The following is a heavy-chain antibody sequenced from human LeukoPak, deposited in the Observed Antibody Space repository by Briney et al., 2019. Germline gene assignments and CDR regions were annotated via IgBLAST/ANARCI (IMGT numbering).Heavy chain of an antibody. Sequence: ASVKVSCKVSGYTLTELSIHWVRQAPGKGLEWMGGFDPEDGETIYAQKFQGRVSLTRDTSISTAYMELSRLTSDDTAVYYCARDHNWGPDYWGQGTLVSVSS. D-gene: IGHD7-27*01. J-gene: IGHJ4*02. CDR3: ARDHNWGPDY. CDR1: GYTLTELS. V-gene: IGHV1-24*01. CDR2: FDPEDGET.